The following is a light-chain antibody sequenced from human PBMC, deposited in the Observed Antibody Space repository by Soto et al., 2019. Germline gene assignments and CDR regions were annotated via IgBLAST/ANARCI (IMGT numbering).Light chain of an antibody. CDR1: SSNIESNA. CDR2: SDN. V-gene: IGLV1-44*01. Sequence: QSVLTQPPSASGTPGQRVTISCSGSSSNIESNAVNWYQQLPGAAPKLLIYSDNQRPSGVPDRFSGSKSGISASLAISGLQSEDEADCYCAAWDDSLNGYVFGTGTKLTVL. CDR3: AAWDDSLNGYV. J-gene: IGLJ1*01.